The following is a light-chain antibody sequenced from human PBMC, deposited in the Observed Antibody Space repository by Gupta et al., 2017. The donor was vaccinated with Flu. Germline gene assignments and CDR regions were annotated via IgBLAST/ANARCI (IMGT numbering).Light chain of an antibody. CDR3: QQRSTWASLT. CDR2: EAS. J-gene: IGKJ4*01. Sequence: EIVLTQSPATLSLSPGERATLSCRASQSVSSYLAWYQQKPGQAPRLLIYEASNRATGTPARFSGSVSGTDFTLTISSLEPEDSAVYYCQQRSTWASLTFGGGTKVEIK. CDR1: QSVSSY. V-gene: IGKV3-11*01.